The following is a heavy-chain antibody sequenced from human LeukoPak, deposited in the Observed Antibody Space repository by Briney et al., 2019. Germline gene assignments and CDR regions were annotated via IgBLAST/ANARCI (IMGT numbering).Heavy chain of an antibody. D-gene: IGHD5-18*01. CDR3: AREARTAMVTLRYFDY. CDR1: GGSISSSSYY. J-gene: IGHJ4*02. V-gene: IGHV4-39*07. Sequence: PSETLSLTCTVSGGSISSSSYYWGWIRQPPGKGLEWIGSIYYSGSTYYNPSLKSRVTISVDTSKNQFSLKLSSVTAADTAVYYCAREARTAMVTLRYFDYWGQGTLVTVSS. CDR2: IYYSGST.